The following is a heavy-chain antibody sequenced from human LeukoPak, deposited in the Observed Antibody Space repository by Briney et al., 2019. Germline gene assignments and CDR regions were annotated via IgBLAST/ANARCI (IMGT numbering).Heavy chain of an antibody. J-gene: IGHJ4*02. CDR2: IKSKADGETI. V-gene: IGHV3-15*07. CDR3: STLTSRGLSDS. Sequence: GGSLRLSCAASGFTFTNAWMNWVRQAPGKGLEWVGRIKSKADGETIDYAAPVKGRFTFSRDDSKNMLYLQMSSLKSEDTAVYYCSTLTSRGLSDSWGQGTLVTVSS. D-gene: IGHD1-20*01. CDR1: GFTFTNAW.